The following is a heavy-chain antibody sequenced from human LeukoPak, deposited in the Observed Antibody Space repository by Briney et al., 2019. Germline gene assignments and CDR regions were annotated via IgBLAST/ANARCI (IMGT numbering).Heavy chain of an antibody. CDR1: GYTFTGYY. CDR2: INPNSGGT. Sequence: ASVKVSCKASGYTFTGYYMHWVRQAPGQGLEWMGWINPNSGGTNYAQKLQGRVTMTTDTSTSTAYMELRSLRSDDTAVYCCARVVPAAIAADYWGQGTLVTVSS. D-gene: IGHD2-2*01. J-gene: IGHJ4*02. CDR3: ARVVPAAIAADY. V-gene: IGHV1-2*02.